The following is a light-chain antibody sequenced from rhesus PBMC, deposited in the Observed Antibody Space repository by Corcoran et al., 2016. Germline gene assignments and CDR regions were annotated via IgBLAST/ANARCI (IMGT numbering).Light chain of an antibody. J-gene: IGKJ1*01. CDR2: GAS. CDR1: QSVGSY. Sequence: DTVVTQSPATLSLSPGERATLSCRASQSVGSYLAWYLQTPGQAPRLLIYGASSRATGVPDRFSGSGSWTDFPLTISSLEPEDVGVYYCQQSSDLWTFGQGTKVEIK. V-gene: IGKV3-24*04. CDR3: QQSSDLWT.